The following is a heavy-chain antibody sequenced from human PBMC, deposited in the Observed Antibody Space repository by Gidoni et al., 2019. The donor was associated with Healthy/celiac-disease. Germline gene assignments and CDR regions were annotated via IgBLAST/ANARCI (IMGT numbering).Heavy chain of an antibody. Sequence: QLQLQESGPGLVKPSETLSLTCTVSGGSISSSSYYWGWIRQPPGKGLEWIGSIYYSGSTYYNPSLKSRVTISVETSKNQFSLKLSSVTAADTAVYYCARFGVSLKAALDYWGQGTLVTVSS. CDR1: GGSISSSSYY. CDR3: ARFGVSLKAALDY. V-gene: IGHV4-39*01. D-gene: IGHD3-10*01. CDR2: IYYSGST. J-gene: IGHJ4*02.